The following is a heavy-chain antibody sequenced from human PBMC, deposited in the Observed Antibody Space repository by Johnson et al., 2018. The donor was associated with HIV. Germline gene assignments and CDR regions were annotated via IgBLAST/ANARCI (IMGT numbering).Heavy chain of an antibody. CDR3: ARACRDGYTCDAFDI. D-gene: IGHD5-24*01. CDR1: GFTFSNYA. Sequence: EVQLVESGGGLVQPGGSLRLSCAASGFTFSNYAMSWVRQAPGKGLEWVSAISGSGGSTYYADYGNGGFTISRDNSKNTLYLQMNSLRAEDTAVYYCARACRDGYTCDAFDIWGQGTMVTVSS. J-gene: IGHJ3*02. V-gene: IGHV3-23*04. CDR2: ISGSGGST.